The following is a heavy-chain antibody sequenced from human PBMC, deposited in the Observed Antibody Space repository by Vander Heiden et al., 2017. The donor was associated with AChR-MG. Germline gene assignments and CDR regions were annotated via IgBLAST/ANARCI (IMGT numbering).Heavy chain of an antibody. J-gene: IGHJ3*02. CDR3: AKENIMITFGGVIGDAFDI. CDR1: GFPFSSYA. Sequence: EVQLLESGGGLVQPGGSLRLSCAASGFPFSSYAIGWVRQAPGKGLEWVSAISGSGGSTYYADSVKGRFTISRDNSKNTLYLQMNSLRAEDTAVYYCAKENIMITFGGVIGDAFDIWGQGTMVTVSS. CDR2: ISGSGGST. D-gene: IGHD3-16*01. V-gene: IGHV3-23*01.